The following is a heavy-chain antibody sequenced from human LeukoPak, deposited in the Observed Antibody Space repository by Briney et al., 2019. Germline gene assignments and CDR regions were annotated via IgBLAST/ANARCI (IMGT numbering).Heavy chain of an antibody. CDR1: GFTFSSYG. CDR3: AKGGVYSGYAFDP. D-gene: IGHD5-12*01. V-gene: IGHV3-30*18. CDR2: ISYDGSNK. J-gene: IGHJ5*02. Sequence: PGRSLRLSCAASGFTFSSYGMHWVRQAPGKGLEWVAVISYDGSNKYYADSVKGRFTISRDNSKNTLYLQMNSLRAEDTAVYYCAKGGVYSGYAFDPWGQGTLVTVSS.